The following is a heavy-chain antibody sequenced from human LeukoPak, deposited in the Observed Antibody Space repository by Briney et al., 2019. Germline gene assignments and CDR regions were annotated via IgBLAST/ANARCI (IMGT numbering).Heavy chain of an antibody. J-gene: IGHJ4*02. D-gene: IGHD1-1*01. CDR1: GGSISSSNW. CDR3: ARASHWNQLHYFDY. Sequence: SGTLSLTCAVSGGSISSSNWWSWVRQPPGKGLEWIGEIYHSGSTNYNPSLKSRVTISVDKSKNQFSLKLSSVTAAGTAVYYCARASHWNQLHYFDYWGQGTLVTVSS. V-gene: IGHV4-4*02. CDR2: IYHSGST.